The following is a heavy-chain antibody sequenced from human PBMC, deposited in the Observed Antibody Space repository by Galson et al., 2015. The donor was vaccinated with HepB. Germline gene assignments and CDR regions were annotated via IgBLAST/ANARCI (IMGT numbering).Heavy chain of an antibody. CDR2: IYYSGST. J-gene: IGHJ6*03. D-gene: IGHD2-2*01. V-gene: IGHV4-61*01. CDR1: GGSVSSGSYY. CDR3: ARGGCSSTSCPDYYYYYYMDV. Sequence: TLSLTCTVSGGSVSSGSYYWSWIRQPPGKGLEWIGYIYYSGSTNYNPSLKSRVTISVDTSKNQFSLKLSSVTAADTAVYYCARGGCSSTSCPDYYYYYYMDVWGKGTTVTVSS.